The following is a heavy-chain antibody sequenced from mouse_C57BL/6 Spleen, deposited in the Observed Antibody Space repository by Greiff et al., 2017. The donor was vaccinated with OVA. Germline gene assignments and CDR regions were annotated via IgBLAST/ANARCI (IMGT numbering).Heavy chain of an antibody. J-gene: IGHJ3*01. CDR1: GYTFTSYW. V-gene: IGHV1-55*01. Sequence: QVQLQQPGAELVKPGASVKMSCKASGYTFTSYWITWVKQRPGQGLEWIGDIYPGSGSTNYNEKFKSKATLTVDTSSSIAYMQLSSLTSEDSAVYYCARRGELGQGFAYWGQGTLVTVSA. CDR2: IYPGSGST. CDR3: ARRGELGQGFAY. D-gene: IGHD4-1*01.